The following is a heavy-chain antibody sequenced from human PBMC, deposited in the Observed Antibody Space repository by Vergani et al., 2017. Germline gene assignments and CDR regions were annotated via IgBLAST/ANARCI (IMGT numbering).Heavy chain of an antibody. V-gene: IGHV4-59*01. CDR3: ASGPAAINYYYYYMDV. CDR2: IYYSGRT. Sequence: QVQLQESGPGLVKPSETLSLTCTVSGGSISSYYWSWIRQPPGKGLEWIGYIYYSGRTNYNPSLKSRVTISVDTSKNQFSLKLSSVTAADTAVYYCASGPAAINYYYYYMDVWGKGTTVTVSS. J-gene: IGHJ6*03. D-gene: IGHD2-2*01. CDR1: GGSISSYY.